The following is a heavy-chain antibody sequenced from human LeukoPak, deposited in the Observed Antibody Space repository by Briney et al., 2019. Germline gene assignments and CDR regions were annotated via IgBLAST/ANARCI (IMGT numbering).Heavy chain of an antibody. J-gene: IGHJ4*02. Sequence: GGSLRLSCAASGFTVSSNYMSWVRQVPGKGLEWVSVIYSGGSTYYADSVKGRFTISRDNSKNTLYLQMNSLRAEDTAVYYCARMSIAARFSFFDYWGQGTLVTVSS. CDR2: IYSGGST. CDR3: ARMSIAARFSFFDY. D-gene: IGHD6-6*01. CDR1: GFTVSSNY. V-gene: IGHV3-53*01.